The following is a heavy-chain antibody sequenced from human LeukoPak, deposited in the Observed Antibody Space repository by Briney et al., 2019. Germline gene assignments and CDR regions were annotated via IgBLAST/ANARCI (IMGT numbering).Heavy chain of an antibody. V-gene: IGHV3-73*01. CDR1: GFTFSGSA. CDR3: AEQLANY. D-gene: IGHD6-13*01. J-gene: IGHJ4*02. Sequence: GGSLRLSCAASGFTFSGSAMHWVRQASGKRREWVGRIRSKANSYATAYAASVKGRFTISRDDSKNTPYLQMNSLNTEDTAVYYCAEQLANYWGQGTLVTVSS. CDR2: IRSKANSYAT.